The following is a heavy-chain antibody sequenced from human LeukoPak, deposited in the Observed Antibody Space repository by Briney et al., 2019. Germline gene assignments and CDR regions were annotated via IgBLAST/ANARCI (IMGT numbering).Heavy chain of an antibody. J-gene: IGHJ4*02. V-gene: IGHV3-23*01. CDR3: AKETSSSFDY. Sequence: PLGSLRLSCAASGFTFTSYAMNWVPQAPGKGLEWVSGISNSGGSTYYADSVKGRFTISRDNSKNTLYLQMNSLRAEDTAVYYCAKETSSSFDYWGQGTLVTVSS. CDR2: ISNSGGST. D-gene: IGHD6-6*01. CDR1: GFTFTSYA.